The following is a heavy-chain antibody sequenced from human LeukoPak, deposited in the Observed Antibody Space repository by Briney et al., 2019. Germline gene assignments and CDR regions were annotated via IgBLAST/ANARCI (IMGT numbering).Heavy chain of an antibody. CDR1: GGSFSGYY. J-gene: IGHJ4*02. CDR3: ARATGDY. Sequence: SETLSLTCAVYGGSFSGYYWSWIRQPPGKGLEWIGEINHSGSTNYNPSLKSRVTISVDTSKNQFSLKLSSVTAADTAVYYCARATGDYWGQGTLVTVSS. CDR2: INHSGST. D-gene: IGHD2-8*02. V-gene: IGHV4-34*01.